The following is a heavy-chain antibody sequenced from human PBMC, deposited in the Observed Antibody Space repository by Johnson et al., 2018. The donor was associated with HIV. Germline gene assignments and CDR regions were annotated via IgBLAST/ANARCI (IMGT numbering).Heavy chain of an antibody. CDR3: ARGDDSSAWGAFDI. Sequence: EVQLVESGGGLVQPGRSLRLSCAASGFTFDDYAMHWVRQAPGKGLEWVSVIYSGGSTYYADSVKGRFTISRDNSKNTLYLQMNSLRAEDTAVYYCARGDDSSAWGAFDIWGQGTMVTVSS. J-gene: IGHJ3*02. D-gene: IGHD3-22*01. CDR1: GFTFDDYA. V-gene: IGHV3-66*01. CDR2: IYSGGST.